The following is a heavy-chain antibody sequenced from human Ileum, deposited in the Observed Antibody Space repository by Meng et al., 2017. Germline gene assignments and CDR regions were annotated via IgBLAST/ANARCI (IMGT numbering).Heavy chain of an antibody. J-gene: IGHJ5*02. D-gene: IGHD3-22*01. Sequence: HVSAHAPMKPAPTLSITSKTPAVSSSGRHYFRSWIRQHPDKVLQWIGNVHHRVAMYYSPDVKSQLTSSVDTPKIQFYLKLSSVTAADTAIYSCARGVVSYYDSSTLTWFDHWGQGALVTVSS. CDR3: ARGVVSYYDSSTLTWFDH. CDR1: AVSSSGRHYF. CDR2: VHHRVAM. V-gene: IGHV4-31*01.